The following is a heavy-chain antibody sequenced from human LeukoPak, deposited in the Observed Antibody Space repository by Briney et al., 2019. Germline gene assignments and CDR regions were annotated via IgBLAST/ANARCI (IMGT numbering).Heavy chain of an antibody. Sequence: SSETLALPCAVYGGAFSGYYWSWIRQPPGKGLEWIGEINHSGSTNYNPSLKSRVTISVDTSKNQFSLTLSSVTAADTAVYYCARGARTPSGYGSRTAGRANWFDPWGQGTLVTVSS. J-gene: IGHJ5*02. D-gene: IGHD5-12*01. V-gene: IGHV4-34*01. CDR2: INHSGST. CDR1: GGAFSGYY. CDR3: ARGARTPSGYGSRTAGRANWFDP.